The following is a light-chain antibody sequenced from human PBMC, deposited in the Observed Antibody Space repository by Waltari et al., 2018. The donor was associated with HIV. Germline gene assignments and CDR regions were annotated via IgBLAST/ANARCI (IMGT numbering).Light chain of an antibody. CDR1: QSVSSSY. CDR2: GAS. V-gene: IGKV3-20*01. CDR3: QQYGSSPYT. J-gene: IGKJ2*01. Sequence: EIVLTQSPGTLSLSPGERATLSCRASQSVSSSYLAWYQQKPGQAPRLLIYGASSRATGIPDMFSGSGSGTDFTLTISRLEPEDVAVYYCQQYGSSPYTFGQGTKLEIK.